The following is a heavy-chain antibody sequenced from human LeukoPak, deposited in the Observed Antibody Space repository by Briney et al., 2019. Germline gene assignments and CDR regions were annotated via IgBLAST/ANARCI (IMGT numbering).Heavy chain of an antibody. CDR1: GGSFSGYY. CDR3: ARGPQNYYDSSD. D-gene: IGHD3-22*01. V-gene: IGHV4-34*01. CDR2: INHSGST. J-gene: IGHJ4*02. Sequence: SETLSLTCAVYGGSFSGYYWSWIRQPPGKGLEWIGEINHSGSTNYNPSLKSRVAISVDTSKNQFSLKLSSVTAADTAVYYCARGPQNYYDSSDWGQGTLVTVSS.